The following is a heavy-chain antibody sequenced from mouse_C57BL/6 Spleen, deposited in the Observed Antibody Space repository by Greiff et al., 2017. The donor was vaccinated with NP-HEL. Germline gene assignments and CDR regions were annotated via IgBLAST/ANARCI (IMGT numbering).Heavy chain of an antibody. J-gene: IGHJ2*01. Sequence: VQLQQPGTDLVKPGASVKLSCKASGYTFTSYWMHWVKQRPGQGLEWIGNINPSNGGTNYNEKFKSKATLTVDKSSSTAYMQLSSLTSEDSAVSYCAPPGFITTVVDNCYFDYWGQGTTLTVSS. CDR3: APPGFITTVVDNCYFDY. V-gene: IGHV1-53*01. D-gene: IGHD1-1*01. CDR2: INPSNGGT. CDR1: GYTFTSYW.